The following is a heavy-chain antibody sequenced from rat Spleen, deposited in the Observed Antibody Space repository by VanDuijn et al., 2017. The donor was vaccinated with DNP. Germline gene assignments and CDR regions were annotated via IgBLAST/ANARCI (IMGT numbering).Heavy chain of an antibody. D-gene: IGHD1-12*03. J-gene: IGHJ4*01. CDR2: ISTSGSRT. V-gene: IGHV5-22*01. CDR1: GFTFSDYY. CDR3: AREGDYYNGYGDALDA. Sequence: EVQLVESGGGLVQPGRSLNLSCAASGFTFSDYYMAWVRQAPKKGLEWVATISTSGSRTYYPDSVKGRFTISRDKAKSSLYLQMNSLRSEDTATYYCAREGDYYNGYGDALDAWGQGTSVTVSS.